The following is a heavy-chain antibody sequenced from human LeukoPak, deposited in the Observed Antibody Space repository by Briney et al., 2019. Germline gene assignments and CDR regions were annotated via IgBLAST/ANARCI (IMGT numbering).Heavy chain of an antibody. CDR3: ARLRVPAAIPFPDLVY. J-gene: IGHJ4*02. CDR2: IYYSGST. V-gene: IGHV4-39*01. CDR1: GGSISSSSYY. D-gene: IGHD2-2*01. Sequence: SETLSLTCTVSGGSISSSSYYWGWIRQPPGKGLEWIGSIYYSGSTYYNPSLKSRVTISVDTSKNQFSLKLSSVTAADTAVYYCARLRVPAAIPFPDLVYWGQGTLVTVSS.